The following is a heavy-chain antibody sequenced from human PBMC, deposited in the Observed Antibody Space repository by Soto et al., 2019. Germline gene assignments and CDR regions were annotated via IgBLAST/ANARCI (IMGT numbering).Heavy chain of an antibody. V-gene: IGHV4-34*01. CDR1: GGSFSGYY. CDR3: ARGKRLLLWFGELHPHNS. Sequence: QVQLQQWGAGLLKPSETLSLTCAVYGGSFSGYYWSWIRQPPGKGLEWIGEINHSGSTNYNPSLMSRVDISVDTSKTQRSRKLISVTAADTDVYYCARGKRLLLWFGELHPHNSWGQGTLVTVSS. CDR2: INHSGST. J-gene: IGHJ4*02. D-gene: IGHD3-10*01.